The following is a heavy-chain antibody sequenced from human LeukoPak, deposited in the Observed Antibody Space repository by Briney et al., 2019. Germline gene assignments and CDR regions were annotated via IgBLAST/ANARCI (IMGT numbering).Heavy chain of an antibody. D-gene: IGHD3-22*01. CDR1: GYTFTSYG. CDR3: ARVKRADYYDSSGYYDY. J-gene: IGHJ4*02. CDR2: ISAYNGNT. Sequence: ASVKVSCKASGYTFTSYGIDWVRQAPGQGLEWMGWISAYNGNTNYAQKLQGRVTMTTDTSTSTAYMELRSLRSDDTAVYYCARVKRADYYDSSGYYDYWGQGTLVTVSS. V-gene: IGHV1-18*01.